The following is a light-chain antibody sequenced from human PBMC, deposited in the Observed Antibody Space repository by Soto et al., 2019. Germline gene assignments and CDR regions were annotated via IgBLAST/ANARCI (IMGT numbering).Light chain of an antibody. CDR3: NSHTSSNTRV. CDR2: EVS. Sequence: QSVLTQPASVSGSPGQSITISCTGTSSDVGGYNHVSWYQHHPGKAPKLMIYEVSNRPSGVSNRFSGSKSGNTASLTISGLQADDEDDYYCNSHTSSNTRVFGTGTKV. V-gene: IGLV2-14*01. CDR1: SSDVGGYNH. J-gene: IGLJ1*01.